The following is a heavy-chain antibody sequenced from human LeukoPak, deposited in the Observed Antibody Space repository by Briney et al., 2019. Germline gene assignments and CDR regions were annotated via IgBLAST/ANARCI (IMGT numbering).Heavy chain of an antibody. CDR2: FDPEDGET. CDR1: GYTLTELS. Sequence: GASVKVSCKVSGYTLTELSMHWVRQAPGKGLEWMGGFDPEDGETIYAQKFQGRVTMTEDTSTDTAYMELSSLRSEDTAVYYCATDGYYDNSGQLKNWGQGTLVTVSS. CDR3: ATDGYYDNSGQLKN. D-gene: IGHD3-22*01. V-gene: IGHV1-24*01. J-gene: IGHJ4*02.